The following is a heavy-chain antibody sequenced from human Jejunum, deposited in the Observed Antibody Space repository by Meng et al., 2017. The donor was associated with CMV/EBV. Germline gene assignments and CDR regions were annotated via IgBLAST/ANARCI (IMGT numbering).Heavy chain of an antibody. CDR2: IRNDGST. Sequence: FSVSRNSITWVREAPGKGREWGSFIRNDGSTTYTASVQGRFTISRDNAKNSLSLVLNYPRVEDTGVYYCARLERSADSRYRPFDSWGQGSLVTVSS. CDR1: FSVSRNS. V-gene: IGHV3-53*01. CDR3: ARLERSADSRYRPFDS. J-gene: IGHJ4*02. D-gene: IGHD5-12*01.